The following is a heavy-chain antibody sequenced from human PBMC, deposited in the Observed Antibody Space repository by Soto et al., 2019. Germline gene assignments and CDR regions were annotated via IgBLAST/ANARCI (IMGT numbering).Heavy chain of an antibody. D-gene: IGHD2-21*02. Sequence: ASVKVSCKASEHTFSSYYLHWVRQAPGQGLEWMGMIHPSGGGATYAQKFLGRVTMTRDTSTSTVFMELSSLRSEDTALYDCSRGGHITVVTASFDFWGQGTLVTVSS. CDR1: EHTFSSYY. V-gene: IGHV1-46*03. CDR3: SRGGHITVVTASFDF. J-gene: IGHJ4*02. CDR2: IHPSGGGA.